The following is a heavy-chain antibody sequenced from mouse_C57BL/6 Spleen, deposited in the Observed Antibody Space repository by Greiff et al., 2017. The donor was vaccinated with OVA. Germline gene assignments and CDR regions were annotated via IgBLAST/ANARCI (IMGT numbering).Heavy chain of an antibody. CDR1: GFTFSSYA. Sequence: EVNVVESGGGLVKPGGSLKLSCAASGFTFSSYAMSWVRQTPEKRLEWVATISDGGSYTYYPDNVKGRFTISRDNAKNNLYLQMSHLKSEDTAMYYCARGEIYYDYDGLEYFDVWGTGTTVTVSS. CDR3: ARGEIYYDYDGLEYFDV. CDR2: ISDGGSYT. J-gene: IGHJ1*03. D-gene: IGHD2-4*01. V-gene: IGHV5-4*03.